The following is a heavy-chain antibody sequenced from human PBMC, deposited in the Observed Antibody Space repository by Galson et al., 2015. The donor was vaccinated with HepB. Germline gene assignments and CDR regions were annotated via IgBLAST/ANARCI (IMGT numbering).Heavy chain of an antibody. J-gene: IGHJ6*02. CDR2: IIPIFGTA. Sequence: SVKVSCKASGGTFSSYAISWVRQAPGQGLEWMGGIIPIFGTANYAQKFQGRVTITADESTSTAYMELSSLRSEDTAVYYCARDPLTVDTAMVVGYGMDVWGQGTTVTVSS. V-gene: IGHV1-69*13. CDR1: GGTFSSYA. D-gene: IGHD5-18*01. CDR3: ARDPLTVDTAMVVGYGMDV.